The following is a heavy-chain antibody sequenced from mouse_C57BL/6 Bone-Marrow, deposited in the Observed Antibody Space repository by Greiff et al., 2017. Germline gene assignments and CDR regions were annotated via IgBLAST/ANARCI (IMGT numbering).Heavy chain of an antibody. CDR1: GYTFTSYG. Sequence: QVQLKESGAELARPGASVKLSCKASGYTFTSYGISWVKQRTGQGLEWIGEIYPRSGNTYYNEKFKGKATLTADKSSSTAYMALRSLTSEDSAVYFCARDDYDEADYWGQGTTLTVSS. CDR2: IYPRSGNT. V-gene: IGHV1-81*01. CDR3: ARDDYDEADY. D-gene: IGHD2-4*01. J-gene: IGHJ2*01.